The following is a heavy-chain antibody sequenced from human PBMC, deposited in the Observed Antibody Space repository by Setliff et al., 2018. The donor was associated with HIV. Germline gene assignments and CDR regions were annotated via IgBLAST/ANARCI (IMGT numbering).Heavy chain of an antibody. Sequence: SETLSLTCTVSGASISSGNYFWSWIRQSPGKGLEWIGEINHSGSTNYNPSLKSRVTVSVDTSKNQFSLKLSSVTAADTAVYYCARDGYSSSWYVISGSFDYWGQGILVTVSS. D-gene: IGHD6-13*01. CDR2: INHSGST. J-gene: IGHJ4*02. CDR3: ARDGYSSSWYVISGSFDY. V-gene: IGHV4-39*07. CDR1: GASISSGNYF.